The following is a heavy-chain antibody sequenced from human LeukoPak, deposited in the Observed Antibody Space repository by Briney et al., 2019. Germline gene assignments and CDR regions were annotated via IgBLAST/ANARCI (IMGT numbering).Heavy chain of an antibody. J-gene: IGHJ6*04. D-gene: IGHD2-8*01. Sequence: GGSLRLSCAASGFTFSSYWMSWVRQAPGKGLEWVANINQDGSAKFYVDSLKGRFTISRDNAKNTLYLQINSLRVEDTAAYYCARDNDGKDVWGKGTTVIVSS. CDR2: INQDGSAK. V-gene: IGHV3-7*01. CDR1: GFTFSSYW. CDR3: ARDNDGKDV.